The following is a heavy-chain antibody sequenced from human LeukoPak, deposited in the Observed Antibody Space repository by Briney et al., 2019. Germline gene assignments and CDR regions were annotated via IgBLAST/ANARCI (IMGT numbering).Heavy chain of an antibody. CDR1: GFTFGDYA. J-gene: IGHJ4*02. CDR3: AKDLDYDFWSGFDY. V-gene: IGHV3-23*01. Sequence: GGSLRLSCTASGFTFGDYAMSWVRQAPGKGLEWVSAISGSGGSTYYANSVKGRFTISRDNSKNTLYLQMNSLRAEDTAVYYCAKDLDYDFWSGFDYWGQGTLVTVSS. D-gene: IGHD3-3*01. CDR2: ISGSGGST.